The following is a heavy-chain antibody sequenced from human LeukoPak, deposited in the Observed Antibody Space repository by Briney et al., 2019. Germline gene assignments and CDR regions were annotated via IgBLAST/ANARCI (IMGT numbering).Heavy chain of an antibody. J-gene: IGHJ5*02. CDR3: ARVILVHNWFDP. D-gene: IGHD2-21*01. V-gene: IGHV4-34*01. CDR2: TNHSGST. CDR1: GFTFSDYY. Sequence: PGGSLRLSCAASGFTFSDYYMSWIRQPPGKGLEWIGETNHSGSTNYNPSLKSRVTISVDTSKNQFSLRLSSVTAADTAVYYCARVILVHNWFDPWGQGTLVTVSS.